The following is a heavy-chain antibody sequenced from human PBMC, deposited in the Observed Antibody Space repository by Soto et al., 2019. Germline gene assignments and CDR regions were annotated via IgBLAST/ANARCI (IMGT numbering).Heavy chain of an antibody. CDR3: ARDSYDFWSGYFVYYYYGMDV. D-gene: IGHD3-3*01. Sequence: HPGGSLRLSCAASGFIFSSYSMNWVRQAPGKGLEWVSYISSSSSTIYYADSVKGRFTISRDNAKNSLYLQMNSLRDEDTAVYYCARDSYDFWSGYFVYYYYGMDVWGQGTTVTVSS. J-gene: IGHJ6*02. CDR2: ISSSSSTI. CDR1: GFIFSSYS. V-gene: IGHV3-48*02.